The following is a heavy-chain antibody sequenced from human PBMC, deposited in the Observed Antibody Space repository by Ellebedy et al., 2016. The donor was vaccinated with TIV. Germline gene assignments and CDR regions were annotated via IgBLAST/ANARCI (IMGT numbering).Heavy chain of an antibody. CDR2: IIPIFGTA. D-gene: IGHD6-19*01. Sequence: AASVKVSCKASGGTFSSYAISWVRQAPGQGLEWMGGIIPIFGTAKYAQKFQGRVTITADESTSTAYMELSSLRSEDTAVFYCARGGPSVAVAGTQYYGMDVWGQGTTVTVSS. J-gene: IGHJ6*02. V-gene: IGHV1-69*13. CDR3: ARGGPSVAVAGTQYYGMDV. CDR1: GGTFSSYA.